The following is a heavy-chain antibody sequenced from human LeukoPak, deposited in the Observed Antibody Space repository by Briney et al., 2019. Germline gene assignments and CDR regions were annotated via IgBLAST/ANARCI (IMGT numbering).Heavy chain of an antibody. CDR3: AASSSGYYWAAFDL. Sequence: PSETLSLTCTVSGGSLSSYYWSWIRQPPGKGLEWIGYIYYSGSTNYNPSLTSRVTISVDTSKNQFSLKLSSVTAADTAVYYCAASSSGYYWAAFDLWGQETMVTVSS. J-gene: IGHJ3*01. CDR1: GGSLSSYY. D-gene: IGHD3-22*01. CDR2: IYYSGST. V-gene: IGHV4-59*01.